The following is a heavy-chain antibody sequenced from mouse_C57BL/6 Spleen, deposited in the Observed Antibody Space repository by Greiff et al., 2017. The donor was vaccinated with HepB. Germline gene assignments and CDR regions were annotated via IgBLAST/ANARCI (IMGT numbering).Heavy chain of an antibody. V-gene: IGHV5-4*01. CDR1: GFTFSSYA. CDR2: ISDGGSYT. Sequence: EVQGVESGGGLVKPGGSLKLSCAASGFTFSSYAMSWVRQTPEKRLEWVATISDGGSYTYYPDNVKGRFTISRDNAKNNLYLQMSHLKSEDTAMYYCARDQGGTEAWFAYWGQGTLVTVSA. J-gene: IGHJ3*01. D-gene: IGHD4-1*01. CDR3: ARDQGGTEAWFAY.